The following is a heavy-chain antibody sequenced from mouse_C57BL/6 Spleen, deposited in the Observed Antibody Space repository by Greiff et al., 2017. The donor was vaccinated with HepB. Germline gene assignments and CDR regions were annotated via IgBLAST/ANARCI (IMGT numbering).Heavy chain of an antibody. D-gene: IGHD2-12*01. CDR3: AILRRGY. V-gene: IGHV1-50*01. CDR1: GYTFTSYW. J-gene: IGHJ2*01. CDR2: IDPSDSYT. Sequence: QVQLKQPGAELVKPGASVKLSCKASGYTFTSYWMQWVKQRPGQGLEWIGEIDPSDSYTNYNQKFKGKATLTVDTSSSTAYMQLSSLTSEDSAVYYCAILRRGYWGQGTTLTVSS.